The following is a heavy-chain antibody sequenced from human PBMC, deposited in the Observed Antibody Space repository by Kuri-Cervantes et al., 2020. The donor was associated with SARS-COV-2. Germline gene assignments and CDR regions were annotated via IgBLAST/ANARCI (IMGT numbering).Heavy chain of an antibody. J-gene: IGHJ6*03. CDR1: GGSIGSYY. CDR2: IYYSGST. Sequence: SETLSLTCTVSGGSIGSYYWSWIRQPPGKGLEWIGYIYYSGSTNYNPSLKSRITISVDTSKNQFSLNLTSVTAADSAVYYCARSGYYSRGVTYYYMDVWDKGTTVTVSS. D-gene: IGHD3-22*01. V-gene: IGHV4-59*12. CDR3: ARSGYYSRGVTYYYMDV.